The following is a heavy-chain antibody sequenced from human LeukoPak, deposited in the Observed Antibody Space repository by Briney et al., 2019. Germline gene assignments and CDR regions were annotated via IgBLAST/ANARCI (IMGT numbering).Heavy chain of an antibody. CDR1: GFTFSSYS. V-gene: IGHV3-21*01. CDR2: ITSGSSYI. J-gene: IGHJ4*02. D-gene: IGHD2-21*02. Sequence: KPGGSLRLSCAASGFTFSSYSMNWVRQAPGKGLEWVSSITSGSSYIYYADSVKGRFTISRDNAKSSLFLQMNSLRAEDTAVYYCAREGCGGDCCLFDHWGQGTLVTVSS. CDR3: AREGCGGDCCLFDH.